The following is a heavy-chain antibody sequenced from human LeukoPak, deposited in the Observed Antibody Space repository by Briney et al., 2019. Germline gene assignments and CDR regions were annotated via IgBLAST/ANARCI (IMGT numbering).Heavy chain of an antibody. J-gene: IGHJ5*02. Sequence: GGSLRLSCAASGFTFKLYWMHWVRQVPGKRPVWVSRINDDGSDTIYADSVRGRFTISRDDAKNTVYLQMNNLRAEDTAVYYCVRGGPSTWSWGQGTLVTVSS. D-gene: IGHD2-15*01. CDR1: GFTFKLYW. CDR3: VRGGPSTWS. CDR2: INDDGSDT. V-gene: IGHV3-74*01.